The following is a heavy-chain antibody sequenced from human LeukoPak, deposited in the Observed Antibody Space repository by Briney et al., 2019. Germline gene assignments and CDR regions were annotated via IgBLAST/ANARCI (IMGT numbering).Heavy chain of an antibody. CDR1: GGTFSSYA. CDR2: IIPIFGTA. D-gene: IGHD5-18*01. CDR3: AREGTAMVMFVGPTFYGMDV. V-gene: IGHV1-69*13. J-gene: IGHJ6*02. Sequence: GASVKVSCKASGGTFSSYAISWVRQAPGQGLEWMGGIIPIFGTANYAQKFQGRVTITADESTSTAYMELSSLRSEDTAVYYCAREGTAMVMFVGPTFYGMDVWGQGTTVTVSS.